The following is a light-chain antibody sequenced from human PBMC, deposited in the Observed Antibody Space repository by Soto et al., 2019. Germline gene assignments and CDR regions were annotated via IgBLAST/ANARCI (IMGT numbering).Light chain of an antibody. Sequence: EIVLTQSPGTLSLSPGERATLSCRASQSVNSNFFAWYQQKPGQAPRLLIYGVSIRATGIPDRFTGSGSGTDFALTISGLEPEAFAIYYCQQYGSSPRSFGQGTKVEIK. CDR1: QSVNSNF. CDR2: GVS. CDR3: QQYGSSPRS. J-gene: IGKJ2*03. V-gene: IGKV3-20*01.